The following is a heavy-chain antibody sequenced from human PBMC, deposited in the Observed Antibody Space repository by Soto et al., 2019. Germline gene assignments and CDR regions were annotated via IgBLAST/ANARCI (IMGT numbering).Heavy chain of an antibody. CDR3: ASLIGGGTVSDY. CDR1: GFTFSDHY. D-gene: IGHD3-16*02. J-gene: IGHJ4*02. Sequence: EVQLVESGGGLFQPGGSLRLSCAASGFTFSDHYMDWVRQAPGKGLEWVGRIRNKANSYTTEYAASEKGRFTISRDDSKTSLYLQMNSLKTEDTAVYYCASLIGGGTVSDYWGQGNLVTVSS. CDR2: IRNKANSYTT. V-gene: IGHV3-72*01.